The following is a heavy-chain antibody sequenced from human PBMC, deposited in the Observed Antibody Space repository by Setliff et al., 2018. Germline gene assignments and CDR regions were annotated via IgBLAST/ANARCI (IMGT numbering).Heavy chain of an antibody. CDR2: ISGYNGNT. Sequence: ASVKVSCKTSGYTFISYGLSWMRQAPGQGLEWMGWISGYNGNTEYAQNLQGRVTMTMDTSTSTAYMELRSLTSDDTAVYYCARAAGYSYSGWFDPWGQGTLVTVSS. V-gene: IGHV1-18*01. CDR1: GYTFISYG. CDR3: ARAAGYSYSGWFDP. J-gene: IGHJ5*02. D-gene: IGHD5-18*01.